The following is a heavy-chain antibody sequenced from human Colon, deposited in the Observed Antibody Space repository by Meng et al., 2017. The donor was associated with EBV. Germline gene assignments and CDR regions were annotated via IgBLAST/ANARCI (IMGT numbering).Heavy chain of an antibody. J-gene: IGHJ4*02. D-gene: IGHD3-10*01. Sequence: QRQPLAAGPGPGDPAETRSQPFTFSVGSFRINGDYWDWVRQPPGMGLVWIWAIYHSGGTSYNPSLKSRVTMFVDTSNNQFSLMLTSVTATDTCVYYCARRRGGSGRDCWGQGTLVTVSS. CDR3: ARRRGGSGRDC. CDR2: IYHSGGT. CDR1: VGSFRINGDY. V-gene: IGHV4-39*01.